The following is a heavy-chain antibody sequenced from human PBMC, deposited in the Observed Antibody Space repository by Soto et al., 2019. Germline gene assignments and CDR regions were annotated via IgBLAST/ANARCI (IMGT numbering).Heavy chain of an antibody. D-gene: IGHD4-17*01. CDR2: ISVSGDYR. J-gene: IGHJ3*01. V-gene: IGHV3-23*01. Sequence: EGQLLQSGGGLVQPGESLRVSCAASGFTFSSSGMSWVRQAPGKGLEWVSSISVSGDYRYYADSVKGRFTISRDNSKNTLYLQMNSLTAEDTAVYYCAIHGGFDFWGQGTMVAVSS. CDR1: GFTFSSSG. CDR3: AIHGGFDF.